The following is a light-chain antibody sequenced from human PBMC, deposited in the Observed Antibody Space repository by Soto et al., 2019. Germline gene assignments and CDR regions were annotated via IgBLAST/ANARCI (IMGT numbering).Light chain of an antibody. CDR2: RNN. Sequence: QSVLTQPPSASGTPGQRVIISCSGSSSNIGSNFEYWYQQFPGTAPNLLLYRNNQRPSGVPARFSGCKSDTSASLATRVLRSDDEAYYYRSTWDDIRSSGVFGGGTKLTVL. V-gene: IGLV1-47*01. J-gene: IGLJ2*01. CDR1: SSNIGSNF. CDR3: STWDDIRSSGV.